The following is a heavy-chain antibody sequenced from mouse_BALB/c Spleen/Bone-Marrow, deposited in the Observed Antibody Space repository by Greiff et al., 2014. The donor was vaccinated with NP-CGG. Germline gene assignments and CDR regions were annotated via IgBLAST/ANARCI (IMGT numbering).Heavy chain of an antibody. Sequence: VQLVESGAEPMKPGASVKISCKATGYTFSSYWIEWIKQRPGHGLEWIGEILPGSVTTNYNGRFKGKATFTADTSSNTAYMQLSSLTSEDSAVYYCARDHFDYWGPGTTLTVSS. CDR3: ARDHFDY. CDR2: ILPGSVTT. CDR1: GYTFSSYW. V-gene: IGHV1-9*01. J-gene: IGHJ2*01.